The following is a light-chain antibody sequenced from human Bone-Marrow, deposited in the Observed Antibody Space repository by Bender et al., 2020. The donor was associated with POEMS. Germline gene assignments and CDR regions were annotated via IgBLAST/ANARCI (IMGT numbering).Light chain of an antibody. CDR1: STDVGNYNL. Sequence: QSALAQPASVSGSPGQSITISCTGTSTDVGNYNLVSWYQQHPGKAPKLIIYDVHKRPSGGSNRFSGSTSGNTASLTISGLQAEDEADYYCCSYAGSSSYVFGAGPKVTVL. CDR2: DVH. J-gene: IGLJ1*01. CDR3: CSYAGSSSYV. V-gene: IGLV2-23*02.